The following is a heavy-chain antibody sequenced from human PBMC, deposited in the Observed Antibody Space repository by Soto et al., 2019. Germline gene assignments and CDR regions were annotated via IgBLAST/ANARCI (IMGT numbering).Heavy chain of an antibody. CDR1: GFTFSNYA. CDR3: AKAILKTGVDGFEI. J-gene: IGHJ3*02. V-gene: IGHV3-23*01. Sequence: EVQLLESGGGTVPPGGSLRLSCAASGFTFSNYAMSWVRQAPGRGLEWVLAISGSGGSTYHADSVKGRFAISRDYSKYALCLQMNSLRAEDTAIYYCAKAILKTGVDGFEIWGQGTMVTVSS. D-gene: IGHD1-1*01. CDR2: ISGSGGST.